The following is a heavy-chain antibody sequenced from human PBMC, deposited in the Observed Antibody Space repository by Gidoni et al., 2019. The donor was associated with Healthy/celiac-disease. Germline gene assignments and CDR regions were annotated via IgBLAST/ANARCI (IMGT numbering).Heavy chain of an antibody. Sequence: LVKASQTLSLTCSVSGGSISIGGYYWSWIRQHPGKGLEWIGYIYYSGSTYYNPSLKSRVTISVDTSKNQFSLKLSSVTAADTAVYYCAREVVVAKGAGWFDPWGQGTLVTVSS. D-gene: IGHD2-15*01. J-gene: IGHJ5*02. CDR2: IYYSGST. CDR3: AREVVVAKGAGWFDP. V-gene: IGHV4-31*03. CDR1: GGSISIGGYY.